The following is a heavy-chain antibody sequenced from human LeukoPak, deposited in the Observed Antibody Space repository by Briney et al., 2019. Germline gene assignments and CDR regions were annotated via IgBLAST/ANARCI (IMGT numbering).Heavy chain of an antibody. J-gene: IGHJ4*02. CDR1: GFPLSELS. V-gene: IGHV1-24*01. CDR3: ATDPMGASYSDVHDN. CDR2: FDPADVGT. Sequence: ASVKVSCKVSGFPLSELSMYWVRQAPGKGLEWIGGFDPADVGTFYAQKFQARVTITADTSTHTFYMLVNSLRSDDTAAYYCATDPMGASYSDVHDNWGQGTLVAVSS. D-gene: IGHD6-13*01.